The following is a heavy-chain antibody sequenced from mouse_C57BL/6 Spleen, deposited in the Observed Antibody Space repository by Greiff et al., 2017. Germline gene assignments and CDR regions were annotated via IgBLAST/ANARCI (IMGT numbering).Heavy chain of an antibody. CDR1: GYTFTSYW. J-gene: IGHJ3*01. Sequence: QVQLQQPGAELVRPGSSVKLSCKASGYTFTSYWMHWVKQRPIQGLEWIGNIDPSDSETHYNQKFKDKATLTVDKPSSTAYMQLSSLTSEDSAVYYCARHYSNYVGFAYWGQGTLVTVSA. D-gene: IGHD2-5*01. CDR2: IDPSDSET. CDR3: ARHYSNYVGFAY. V-gene: IGHV1-52*01.